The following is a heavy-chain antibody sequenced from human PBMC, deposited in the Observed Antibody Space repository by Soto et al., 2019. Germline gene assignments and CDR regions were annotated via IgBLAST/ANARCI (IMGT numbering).Heavy chain of an antibody. CDR1: GFTLSRNG. J-gene: IGHJ4*02. V-gene: IGHV3-33*01. CDR3: ARDDGDRGYDS. Sequence: QVQLVESGGGVVQPGTSLRLSCAASGFTLSRNGMHWVRQAPGKGLEWVAILWNDGNTKYYADSVQGRFDISRDSSKNTLYLQMNSLRVEDTAVYYCARDDGDRGYDSWGQGTLVTVSS. CDR2: LWNDGNTK. D-gene: IGHD3-22*01.